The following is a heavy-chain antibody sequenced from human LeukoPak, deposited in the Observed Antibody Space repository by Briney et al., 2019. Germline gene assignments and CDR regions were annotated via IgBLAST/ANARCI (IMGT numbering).Heavy chain of an antibody. J-gene: IGHJ4*02. CDR2: IFSGGST. CDR1: GFSVSSNY. D-gene: IGHD7-27*01. Sequence: GGSLRLSCAASGFSVSSNYMSWVRQAPGKGREWVSVIFSGGSTYYADSVKGRFTISRDDSKNTVYPQLNSLRAEDTAVYCCARTLPGSYSDCWGQGTLVAVS. V-gene: IGHV3-53*01. CDR3: ARTLPGSYSDC.